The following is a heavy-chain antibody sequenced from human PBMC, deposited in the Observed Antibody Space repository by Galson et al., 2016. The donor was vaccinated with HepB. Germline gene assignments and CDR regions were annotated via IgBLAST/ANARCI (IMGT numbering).Heavy chain of an antibody. CDR1: GYTFTNYY. J-gene: IGHJ4*02. Sequence: GYTFTNYYMHWVRQAPRQGLQWMGIIHPTGSSTSYAQKFQGRVTLTRDTSTSTVYMELSSLRSEDTAVYYCARSPQWLEHFDYWGQGTLVTVSS. CDR2: IHPTGSST. D-gene: IGHD6-19*01. CDR3: ARSPQWLEHFDY. V-gene: IGHV1-46*01.